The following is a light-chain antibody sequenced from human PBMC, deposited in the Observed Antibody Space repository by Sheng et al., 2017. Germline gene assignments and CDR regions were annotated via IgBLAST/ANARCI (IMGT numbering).Light chain of an antibody. Sequence: QSALTQPASVSGSPGQSITISCTGTSSDVGGYDYVSWYQQYSGKAPKLMIYDVTNRPSGVSNRFSGSKSGNTASLTISGLQAEDEADYYCSSYTSSTTGVFGTGTKVTVL. CDR1: SSDVGGYDY. CDR3: SSYTSSTTGV. J-gene: IGLJ1*01. V-gene: IGLV2-14*01. CDR2: DVT.